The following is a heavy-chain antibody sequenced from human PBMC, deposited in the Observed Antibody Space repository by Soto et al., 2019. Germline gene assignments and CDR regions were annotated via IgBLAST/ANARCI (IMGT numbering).Heavy chain of an antibody. Sequence: PGGSLRLSCAASGFTFSSYAMSWVRQAPGKGLEWVSAISGSGGSTYYADSVKGRFTISRDDSRNTLNLQMDSLKTEDTAVYYCVTDPGGGVSARDVPGYWGQGTLVTVSS. J-gene: IGHJ4*02. V-gene: IGHV3-23*01. D-gene: IGHD6-6*01. CDR1: GFTFSSYA. CDR2: ISGSGGST. CDR3: VTDPGGGVSARDVPGY.